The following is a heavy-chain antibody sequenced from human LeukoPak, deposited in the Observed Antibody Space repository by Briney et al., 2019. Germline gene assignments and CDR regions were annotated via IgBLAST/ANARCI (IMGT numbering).Heavy chain of an antibody. CDR2: ISYDGSNK. Sequence: GGSLRLSCAASGFTFSSYGMHWVRQAPGKGLEWVAVISYDGSNKYYADSVKGRFTISRDNSKNTLYLQMNSLRAEDTAVYYCAKDLPQWRGFDYWGQGTLVTVSS. CDR1: GFTFSSYG. CDR3: AKDLPQWRGFDY. D-gene: IGHD6-19*01. V-gene: IGHV3-30*18. J-gene: IGHJ4*02.